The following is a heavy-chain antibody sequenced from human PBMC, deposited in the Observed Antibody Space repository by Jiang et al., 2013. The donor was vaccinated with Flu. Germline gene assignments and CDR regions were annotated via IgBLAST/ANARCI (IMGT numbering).Heavy chain of an antibody. CDR2: IIPIFGTT. J-gene: IGHJ6*03. Sequence: GAEVKKPGSSVKVSCKASGGTFSNYGIGWVRQAPGQGLEWMGGIIPIFGTTTYTQKFQGRVTITADESTSTAYMELSSLRSEDTAVYYCARRPSSSWGYYYYYIDVWG. CDR3: ARRPSSSWGYYYYYIDV. V-gene: IGHV1-69*01. CDR1: GGTFSNYG. D-gene: IGHD6-13*01.